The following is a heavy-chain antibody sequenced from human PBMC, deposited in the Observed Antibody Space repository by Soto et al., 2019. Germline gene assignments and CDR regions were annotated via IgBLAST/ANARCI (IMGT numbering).Heavy chain of an antibody. CDR1: GLTFSDYY. CDR2: ITSSGSNK. Sequence: GGSLRLSCAASGLTFSDYYMHWIRQAPGKGLEWVSYITSSGSNKKYADSVKGRFTISRDNAKNSLYLQMNSLRVEDTAVYYCAVELNGIVAWGKGTTLTFSS. D-gene: IGHD2-8*01. V-gene: IGHV3-11*05. J-gene: IGHJ6*04. CDR3: AVELNGIVA.